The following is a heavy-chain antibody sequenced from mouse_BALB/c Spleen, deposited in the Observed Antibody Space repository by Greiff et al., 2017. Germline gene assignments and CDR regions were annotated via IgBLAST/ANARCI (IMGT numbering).Heavy chain of an antibody. Sequence: EVKLVESGGGLVKPGGSLKLSCAASGFTFSDYYMYWVRQTPEKRLEWVATISDGGSYTYYTDSVKGRFTISRDNAKNNLYLQMSSLKSEDTAMYYCARDRYYGSSYGIDYWGQGTTLTVSS. CDR1: GFTFSDYY. D-gene: IGHD1-1*01. J-gene: IGHJ2*01. V-gene: IGHV5-4*02. CDR2: ISDGGSYT. CDR3: ARDRYYGSSYGIDY.